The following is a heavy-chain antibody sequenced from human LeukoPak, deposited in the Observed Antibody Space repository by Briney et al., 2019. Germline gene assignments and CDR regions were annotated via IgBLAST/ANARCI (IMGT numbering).Heavy chain of an antibody. V-gene: IGHV4-39*07. J-gene: IGHJ4*02. CDR1: GDSIVSRTYY. CDR2: IFHSGTT. Sequence: SETLSLTCTVSGDSIVSRTYYWGWVRQPPGQGLEWIASIFHSGTTYYNPSLKSRLTTSVDTSKNQFSLKLSSVTAADTAVYYCARGRFICSGGSCYPYYFDYWGQGTLVTVSS. D-gene: IGHD2-15*01. CDR3: ARGRFICSGGSCYPYYFDY.